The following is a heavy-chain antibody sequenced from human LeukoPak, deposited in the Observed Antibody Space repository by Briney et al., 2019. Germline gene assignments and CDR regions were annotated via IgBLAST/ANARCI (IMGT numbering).Heavy chain of an antibody. CDR2: INGDGGAT. CDR1: GFTFEDYA. J-gene: IGHJ4*02. D-gene: IGHD6-19*01. Sequence: GGSLRLSCAASGFTFEDYAMHWVRQAPGKGLEWVSLINGDGGATYYADSVKGRFTISRDNSKNSLYLQMNRLGTEDTALYYCARDIEHSSGWDYFDYWGQGTLVTVSS. V-gene: IGHV3-43*02. CDR3: ARDIEHSSGWDYFDY.